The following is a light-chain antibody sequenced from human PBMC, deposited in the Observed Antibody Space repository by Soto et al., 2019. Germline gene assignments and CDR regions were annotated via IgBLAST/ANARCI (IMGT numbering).Light chain of an antibody. V-gene: IGLV2-23*02. CDR2: EVT. Sequence: QSALTQPASVSGSPGQSITISCAGTSSDVGNYDYVSWYQQFPGKAPKLLISEVTKRPSGVSIRFSGSKSGTTASLTISGLPPEDEADYYCCSYSSRSTVVFGGGTKLTVL. CDR1: SSDVGNYDY. J-gene: IGLJ2*01. CDR3: CSYSSRSTVV.